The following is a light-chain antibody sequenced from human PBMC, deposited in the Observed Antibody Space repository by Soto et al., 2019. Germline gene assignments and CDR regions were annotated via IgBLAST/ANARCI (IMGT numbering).Light chain of an antibody. V-gene: IGKV3D-15*01. J-gene: IGKJ1*01. CDR1: ESVGSN. CDR2: GAS. Sequence: EIVMTQSPATLSVSPGARATLSCRASESVGSNLAWYQQKPGQAPRLLIYGASSRATGIPDRFSGSGSGTDFTLTISSPQPEDFATYYCQQRYSTPPFTFGQGTKVDIK. CDR3: QQRYSTPPFT.